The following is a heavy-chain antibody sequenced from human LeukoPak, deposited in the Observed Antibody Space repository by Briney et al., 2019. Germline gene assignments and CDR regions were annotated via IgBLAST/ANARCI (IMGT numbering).Heavy chain of an antibody. D-gene: IGHD4-17*01. Sequence: GGSLRLSCAASGFTFSSYAMSWVRQAPGKGLEWVSAISGSDGSTYYADSVKGRFTISRDNSKNTLYLQMNSLRAEGTAVYYCAKRWGGGDYEGWFDPWGQGTLVTVSS. CDR2: ISGSDGST. J-gene: IGHJ5*02. CDR3: AKRWGGGDYEGWFDP. CDR1: GFTFSSYA. V-gene: IGHV3-23*01.